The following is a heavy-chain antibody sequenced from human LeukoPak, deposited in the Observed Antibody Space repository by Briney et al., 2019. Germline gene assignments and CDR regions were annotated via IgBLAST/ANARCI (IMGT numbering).Heavy chain of an antibody. CDR2: INPNSGDT. D-gene: IGHD3-10*01. Sequence: ASVKVSCKSSGYTFTGYYMHWVRQAPGQGLQWMGWINPNSGDTHFPQKFQGRVTMTTDTSITTAYVELSRLRSDDTAVYYCARGGNYGSGTYTAFDYWGQGALVTVSS. J-gene: IGHJ4*02. CDR3: ARGGNYGSGTYTAFDY. CDR1: GYTFTGYY. V-gene: IGHV1-2*02.